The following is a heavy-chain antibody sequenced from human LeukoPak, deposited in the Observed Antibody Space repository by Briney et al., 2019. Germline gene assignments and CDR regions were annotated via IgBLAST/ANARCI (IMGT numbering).Heavy chain of an antibody. V-gene: IGHV3-49*04. D-gene: IGHD1-20*01. J-gene: IGHJ4*02. Sequence: GGSLRLSCTASGFTFGDYAMSWVRQASGKGLEWVGFIRSKAYGGTTEYAASVKGRFTISRDDSKSIAYLQMNSLKTEDTAVYYCTRDHITGTTLEFDYWGQGTLVTVSS. CDR2: IRSKAYGGTT. CDR3: TRDHITGTTLEFDY. CDR1: GFTFGDYA.